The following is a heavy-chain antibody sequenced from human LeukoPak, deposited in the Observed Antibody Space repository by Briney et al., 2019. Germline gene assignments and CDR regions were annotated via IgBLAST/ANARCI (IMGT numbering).Heavy chain of an antibody. J-gene: IGHJ4*02. V-gene: IGHV3-7*01. CDR3: ARDRGYFVFDY. CDR1: GSTCSRFW. D-gene: IGHD3-10*01. CDR2: IKEDGSDK. Sequence: GGSLRLSCAASGSTCSRFWMTWVRQAPGKGLEWVANIKEDGSDKYYVDSVKGRFTVSRDNAKNSLYLQMNSLTDEDTAVYYCARDRGYFVFDYWGQGTLVTVSS.